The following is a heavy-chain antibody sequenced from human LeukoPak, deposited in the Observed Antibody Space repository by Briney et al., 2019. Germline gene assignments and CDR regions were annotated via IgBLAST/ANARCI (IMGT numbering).Heavy chain of an antibody. V-gene: IGHV3-53*01. CDR1: GFTLSTYY. CDR3: ARVGDHFHWNLDL. D-gene: IGHD3-3*02. J-gene: IGHJ2*01. Sequence: GGSLRLSCAASGFTLSTYYMNWVRRAPGKGLEWVSIIYSGATTYYADSVKGRFTISRDTSKNTVSLQMNSLRAEDTAVYFCARVGDHFHWNLDLWGRGTLVTVSS. CDR2: IYSGATT.